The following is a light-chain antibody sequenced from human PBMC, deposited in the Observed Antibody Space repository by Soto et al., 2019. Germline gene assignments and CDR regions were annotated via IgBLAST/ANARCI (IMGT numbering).Light chain of an antibody. J-gene: IGKJ2*01. Sequence: EIVLTQSPATLSLSPGERATLSCRASQSVSSYLAWYQQKPGQAPRLLIYDASNRASGIPARFSGSGSGTDFTLTISGLQAEDVAVYYCQQYYTTPYTFGQGTKLEIK. CDR3: QQYYTTPYT. CDR2: DAS. V-gene: IGKV3-11*01. CDR1: QSVSSY.